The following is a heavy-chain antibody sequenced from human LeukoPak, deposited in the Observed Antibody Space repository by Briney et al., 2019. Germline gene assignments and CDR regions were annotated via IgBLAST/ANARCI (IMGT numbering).Heavy chain of an antibody. CDR2: INHSGST. Sequence: PSETLSLTCALYGGSFSGYYWSWIRQPPGKGLEWIGEINHSGSTNYNPSLKSRVTISVDTSKNQFSLKLSSVTAADTAVYYCARRYCSGGSCYFDYWGQGTLVTVSS. CDR1: GGSFSGYY. CDR3: ARRYCSGGSCYFDY. V-gene: IGHV4-34*01. J-gene: IGHJ4*02. D-gene: IGHD2-15*01.